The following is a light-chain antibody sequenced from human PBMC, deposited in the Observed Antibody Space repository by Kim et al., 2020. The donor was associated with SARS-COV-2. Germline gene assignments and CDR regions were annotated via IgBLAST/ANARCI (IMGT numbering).Light chain of an antibody. CDR3: AAWDDNLDGVG. V-gene: IGLV1-44*01. CDR1: FSNVGRNT. J-gene: IGLJ2*01. CDR2: GYN. Sequence: GQRVTISRYGSFSNVGRNTVNWYQQLPGTAPKLLIFGYNQRPSGVPDRFSGSKSGTSASLAISGLQSEDEADYYCAAWDDNLDGVGFGGGTQLTVL.